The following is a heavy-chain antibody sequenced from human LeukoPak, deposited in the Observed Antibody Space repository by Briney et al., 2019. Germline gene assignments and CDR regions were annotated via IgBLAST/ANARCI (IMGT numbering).Heavy chain of an antibody. Sequence: PSETLSLTCAVSGYSISSGYYWGWIRQPPGKGLEWIGSIYHSGSTYYNPSLKSRVTISVDTSKNQFSLKLSSVTAADTAVYYCASSGCSGGSCYFDYWGQGTLVTVSS. D-gene: IGHD2-15*01. CDR3: ASSGCSGGSCYFDY. V-gene: IGHV4-38-2*01. CDR2: IYHSGST. CDR1: GYSISSGYY. J-gene: IGHJ4*02.